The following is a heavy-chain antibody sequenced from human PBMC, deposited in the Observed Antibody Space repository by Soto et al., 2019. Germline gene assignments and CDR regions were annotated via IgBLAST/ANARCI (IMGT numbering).Heavy chain of an antibody. J-gene: IGHJ5*02. CDR3: ARTPSSGYCSGGSCYSVGWFDP. D-gene: IGHD2-15*01. Sequence: QVQLQESGPGLVKPSQTLSLTCTVSGGSISSGGYYWSWIRQHPGKGLEWIGYIYYSGSTYYNPSLKSRVTISVDTSKNQFSLKLSSVTAADTAVYYCARTPSSGYCSGGSCYSVGWFDPWGQGTLVTVSS. CDR1: GGSISSGGYY. V-gene: IGHV4-31*03. CDR2: IYYSGST.